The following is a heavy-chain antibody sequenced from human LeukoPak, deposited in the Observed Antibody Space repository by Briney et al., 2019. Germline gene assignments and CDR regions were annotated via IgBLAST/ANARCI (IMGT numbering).Heavy chain of an antibody. J-gene: IGHJ4*02. V-gene: IGHV5-10-1*01. Sequence: GESLKISCKGSGYSFTSYWISWVRQIPGKGLEWMGRIDPSDSYTNYSPSFQGHVTISADKSISTAYLQWSSLKASDTAMYYCVYDSSGYRGRPVDYWGQGTLVTVSS. CDR2: IDPSDSYT. CDR1: GYSFTSYW. D-gene: IGHD3-22*01. CDR3: VYDSSGYRGRPVDY.